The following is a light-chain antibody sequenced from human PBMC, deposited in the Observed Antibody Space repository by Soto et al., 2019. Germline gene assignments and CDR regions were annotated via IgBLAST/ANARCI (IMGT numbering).Light chain of an antibody. CDR3: QQYTNWPPNT. CDR2: GAS. Sequence: EIVLTQSPGTLSLSPGERATLSCRASESVSTSYLAWYQQSPGQAPRLLIYGASNRATGIPDRFSGSGSGTDFTLAIGRLEPEDFAVYYCQQYTNWPPNTFGQGTRLEIK. CDR1: ESVSTSY. J-gene: IGKJ5*01. V-gene: IGKV3-20*01.